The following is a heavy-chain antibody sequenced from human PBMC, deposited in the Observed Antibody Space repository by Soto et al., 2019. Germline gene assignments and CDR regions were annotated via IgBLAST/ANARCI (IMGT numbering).Heavy chain of an antibody. V-gene: IGHV1-8*01. D-gene: IGHD3-16*01. CDR2: LHPNSGTT. CDR1: GYTFTSYD. J-gene: IGHJ6*02. CDR3: AREGARGMDV. Sequence: QVQLVQSGAEVKKPGASVKVSCKASGYTFTSYDINGLRQATGQGLEWMGWLHPNSGTTAFAHKFQGRVTMTRNTSISTAYMELSSLRSEDTAVYYCAREGARGMDVWGQGTTVTVSS.